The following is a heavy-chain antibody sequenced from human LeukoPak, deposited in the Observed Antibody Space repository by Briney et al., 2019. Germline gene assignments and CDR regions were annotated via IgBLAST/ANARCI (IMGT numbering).Heavy chain of an antibody. CDR1: GGSISSGSYY. J-gene: IGHJ4*02. V-gene: IGHV4-61*02. Sequence: SQTLSLTCTVSGGSISSGSYYWSWIRQPAGKGLEWIGRIYTSGSTNYNPSLESRVTISVDTSKNQFSLKLSSVTAADTAVYYCARSNYGDLLFDYWGQGTLVTVSS. CDR2: IYTSGST. CDR3: ARSNYGDLLFDY. D-gene: IGHD4-17*01.